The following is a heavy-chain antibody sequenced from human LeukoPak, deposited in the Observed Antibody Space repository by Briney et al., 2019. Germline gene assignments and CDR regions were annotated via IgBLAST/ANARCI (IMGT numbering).Heavy chain of an antibody. V-gene: IGHV3-23*01. J-gene: IGHJ4*02. CDR2: ISGSGGST. Sequence: PGGSLRLSSAASGFTFSSYTMSWVRQAPGKGLEWVSAISGSGGSTYYADSVKGRFTISRDNSKNTLYLQMNSLRAEDTAVYYCAKNPSSYCGGDCYSDYWGQGTLVTVSS. CDR1: GFTFSSYT. CDR3: AKNPSSYCGGDCYSDY. D-gene: IGHD2-21*01.